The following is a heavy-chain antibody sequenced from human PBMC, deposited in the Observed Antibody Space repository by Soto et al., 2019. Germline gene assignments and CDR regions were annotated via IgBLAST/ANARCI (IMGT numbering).Heavy chain of an antibody. J-gene: IGHJ4*02. CDR3: ARDHGLCGYDSGYFDY. CDR1: GFTFSSYS. CDR2: ISSSSSYI. Sequence: EVQLVESGGGLVKPGGSLRLSCAASGFTFSSYSMNWVRQAPGKGLEWVSSISSSSSYIYYADSVKGRFTISRDNAKNSLDLQMNSLRAEDTAVYYCARDHGLCGYDSGYFDYWGQGTLVTVSS. D-gene: IGHD5-12*01. V-gene: IGHV3-21*01.